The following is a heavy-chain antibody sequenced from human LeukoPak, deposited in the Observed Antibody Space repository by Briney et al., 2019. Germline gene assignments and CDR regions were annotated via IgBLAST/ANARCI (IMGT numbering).Heavy chain of an antibody. J-gene: IGHJ4*02. CDR3: ARGAYYYDSSDYYYEGNPFDY. Sequence: ASVKVSCKASGYTFSGHFLHWVRQAPGHGLEWMGWINPNSGETKSAVKFQGRVTMTRDTSISTAYMELSRLRSDDTAVYYCARGAYYYDSSDYYYEGNPFDYWGQGTLVTVSS. CDR1: GYTFSGHF. V-gene: IGHV1-2*02. D-gene: IGHD3-22*01. CDR2: INPNSGET.